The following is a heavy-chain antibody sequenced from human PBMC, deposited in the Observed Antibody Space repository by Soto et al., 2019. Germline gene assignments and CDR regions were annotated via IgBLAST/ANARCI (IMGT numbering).Heavy chain of an antibody. J-gene: IGHJ4*02. D-gene: IGHD3-22*01. CDR3: ARGDGDYYDGNGYLGRH. V-gene: IGHV3-74*01. CDR1: GFTFSSYW. CDR2: INSDGSRT. Sequence: EVQLVESGGGIVQPGGSLRLSCAASGFTFSSYWMHWVRQAPGKGLVWVSRINSDGSRTSYADSAKGRFTISRENAKNTVYLQMNSLRAEETAVYYCARGDGDYYDGNGYLGRHWGQGTLVTVSS.